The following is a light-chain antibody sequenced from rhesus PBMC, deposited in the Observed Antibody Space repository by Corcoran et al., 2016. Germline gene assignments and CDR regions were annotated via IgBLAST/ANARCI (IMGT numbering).Light chain of an antibody. CDR3: LQDYTTPYS. CDR2: AAS. V-gene: IGKV1-94*01. Sequence: DIQMTQSPSSLSASVGDRVTVTCRASQGINKELSWYQQKPGKVPKPLISAASSLETGVSSRFSGSGYGTDFTLTSNSLQPEDVATYYCLQDYTTPYSFGQGTKVEIK. CDR1: QGINKE. J-gene: IGKJ2*01.